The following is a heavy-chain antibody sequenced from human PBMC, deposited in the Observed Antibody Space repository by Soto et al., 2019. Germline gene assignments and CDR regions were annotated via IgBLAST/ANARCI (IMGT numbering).Heavy chain of an antibody. J-gene: IGHJ5*02. CDR3: ARTFYGDYEVWFDP. Sequence: GGSLRLSCAASGFTFSSYGMNWVRQAPGKGLEWVSYISSTSNTIYYADSVKGRFTISRDNAKNSLYLQMNSLRAEDTAVYYCARTFYGDYEVWFDPWGQGTLVTVSS. D-gene: IGHD4-17*01. V-gene: IGHV3-48*01. CDR1: GFTFSSYG. CDR2: ISSTSNTI.